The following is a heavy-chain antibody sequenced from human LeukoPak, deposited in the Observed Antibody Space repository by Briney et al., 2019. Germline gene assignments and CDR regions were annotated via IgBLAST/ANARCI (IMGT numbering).Heavy chain of an antibody. V-gene: IGHV7-4-1*02. CDR1: GYTFTSYA. CDR2: INTNTGNP. Sequence: VASVKVSCKASGYTFTSYAINWVRQAPGQGLEWMGWINTNTGNPMYAQGFTGHFVFSLDTPVSTAYLQISSLKAEDTAVYYCARDAFESYDFWSGHAFDIWGQGTMVTVSS. D-gene: IGHD3-3*01. J-gene: IGHJ3*02. CDR3: ARDAFESYDFWSGHAFDI.